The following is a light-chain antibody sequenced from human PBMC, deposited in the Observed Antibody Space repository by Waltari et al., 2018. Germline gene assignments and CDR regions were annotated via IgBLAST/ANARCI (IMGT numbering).Light chain of an antibody. CDR3: QQRSNWPPIT. CDR2: DDS. Sequence: EIVLTQSTATLSLSPVERATLSCRAGQSVSSYLSWYHQKPCQAPRLLIYDDSNRATGIPARFSGSGSGTDFTLTISSLEPEDFAVYYCQQRSNWPPITFGQGTRLEIK. V-gene: IGKV3-11*01. CDR1: QSVSSY. J-gene: IGKJ5*01.